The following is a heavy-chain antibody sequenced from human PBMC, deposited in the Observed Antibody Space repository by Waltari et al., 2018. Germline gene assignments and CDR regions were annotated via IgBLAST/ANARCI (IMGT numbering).Heavy chain of an antibody. CDR3: ARVGDYHGSGRFGLDV. J-gene: IGHJ6*02. CDR2: INRDGSN. CDR1: DGSFSGYF. D-gene: IGHD3-10*01. Sequence: QVQLQQWGAGLLKPSETLSLTCAVYDGSFSGYFWRWIRQSPGKVLEWVGQINRDGSNIYNPSLKSRVAMSVDTLKSQISLRLTSVTAADAAVYYCARVGDYHGSGRFGLDVWGQGTRVTVSS. V-gene: IGHV4-34*01.